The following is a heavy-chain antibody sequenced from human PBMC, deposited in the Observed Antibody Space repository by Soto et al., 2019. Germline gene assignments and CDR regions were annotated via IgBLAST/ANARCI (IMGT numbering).Heavy chain of an antibody. CDR2: VHYTGST. CDR3: ARGTNPWP. Sequence: SETLSLTCTVSGGSISPYYWTWIRQPPGEGLEWIGFVHYTGSTNYNPSLKSRVTISVDTSKNQLSLKLTSVTAADTAVYYCARGTNPWPWGQGTLVTVSS. J-gene: IGHJ5*02. CDR1: GGSISPYY. V-gene: IGHV4-59*01.